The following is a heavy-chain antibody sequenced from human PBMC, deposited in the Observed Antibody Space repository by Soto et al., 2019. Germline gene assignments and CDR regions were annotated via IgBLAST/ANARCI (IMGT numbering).Heavy chain of an antibody. D-gene: IGHD3-3*01. CDR3: APASTYDVSNSF. Sequence: SVKVSCKASGGTLNNYAINWVRQAPGQGLEWMGGILPVSAPPDYAQKFQGRVSITADHSTSTVYMELSRLKSDDTAVYFCAPASTYDVSNSFWGQGTLVTVSS. J-gene: IGHJ4*02. CDR2: ILPVSAPP. V-gene: IGHV1-69*13. CDR1: GGTLNNYA.